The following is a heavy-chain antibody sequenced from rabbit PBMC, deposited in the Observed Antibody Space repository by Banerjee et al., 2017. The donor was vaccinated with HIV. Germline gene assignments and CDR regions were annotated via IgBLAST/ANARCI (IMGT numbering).Heavy chain of an antibody. CDR1: GFSFSSGYW. Sequence: QSLEESGGDLVKPGASLTLTCTASGFSFSSGYWICWVRQAPGKGLEWIACIYAGSSGSTYYASWAKGRFTISKTSSTTVTLQMTSLTAADTATYFCAREGYGDGTGDYDLWGPGTLVTVS. V-gene: IGHV1S40*01. J-gene: IGHJ4*01. CDR2: IYAGSSGST. CDR3: AREGYGDGTGDYDL. D-gene: IGHD7-1*01.